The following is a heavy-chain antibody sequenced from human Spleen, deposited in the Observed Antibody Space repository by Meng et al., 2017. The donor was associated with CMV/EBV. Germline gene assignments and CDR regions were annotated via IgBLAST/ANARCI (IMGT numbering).Heavy chain of an antibody. Sequence: SVKVSCKASGGTLTEFSFDWVRQAPGQGLEWMGRIIPVFDITNYAQRFQGRVTIAADKSTGVVHMELTSLRFEDTAVYYCARAPNSGGYYTDAWGPGTLVTVSS. CDR3: ARAPNSGGYYTDA. D-gene: IGHD1-26*01. CDR2: IIPVFDIT. V-gene: IGHV1-69*02. J-gene: IGHJ6*03. CDR1: GGTLTEFS.